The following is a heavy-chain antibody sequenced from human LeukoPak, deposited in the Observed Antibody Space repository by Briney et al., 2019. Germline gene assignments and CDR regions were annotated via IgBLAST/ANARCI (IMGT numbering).Heavy chain of an antibody. CDR3: ARGPYSYDSSGAFDI. CDR2: ISSSGST. J-gene: IGHJ3*02. D-gene: IGHD3-22*01. CDR1: GDSISSGDYY. Sequence: PSETLSLTCTVSGDSISSGDYYWSWIRQPAGKGLEWIGRISSSGSTNYNPSLKSRVTISVDTSKNQFSLKLSSVTAADTTVYFCARGPYSYDSSGAFDIWGQGTMVTVSS. V-gene: IGHV4-61*02.